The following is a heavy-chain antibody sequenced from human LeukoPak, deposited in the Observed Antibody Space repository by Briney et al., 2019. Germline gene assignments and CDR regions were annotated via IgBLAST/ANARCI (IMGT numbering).Heavy chain of an antibody. V-gene: IGHV3-23*01. Sequence: GGSLRLSCAASGFTFSSYTMSWVRQAPGKGLECVSDISTSGGSTYYADSVKGRFTISRDNSKNTLYLQMNSLRAEDTAVYYCASLGDFFGSGSYAPFDYWGQGSLVTVSS. CDR2: ISTSGGST. J-gene: IGHJ4*02. CDR1: GFTFSSYT. D-gene: IGHD3-10*01. CDR3: ASLGDFFGSGSYAPFDY.